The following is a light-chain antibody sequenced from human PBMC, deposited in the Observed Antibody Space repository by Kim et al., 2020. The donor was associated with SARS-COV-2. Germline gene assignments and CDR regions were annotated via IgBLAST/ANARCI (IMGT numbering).Light chain of an antibody. J-gene: IGKJ3*01. CDR3: QQSYITPFT. V-gene: IGKV1-39*01. CDR2: AAS. Sequence: ASVGDGATITCRTTQSISSHLNWYQQKPGRAPKLLISAASTLQGGVPSRFSGSGSETDFTLTISSLQPEDFATYYCQQSYITPFTFGPGTKVDIK. CDR1: QSISSH.